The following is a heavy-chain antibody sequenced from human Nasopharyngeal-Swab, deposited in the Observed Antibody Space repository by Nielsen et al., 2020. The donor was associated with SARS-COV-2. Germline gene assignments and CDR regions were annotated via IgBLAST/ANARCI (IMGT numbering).Heavy chain of an antibody. J-gene: IGHJ6*02. D-gene: IGHD3-9*01. Sequence: GGSLRLSCAASGFTFSSYGMYWVRQAPGKGLEWVAVISYDGSNKYYADSVKGRFTISRDNSKNTLYLQMNSLRAEDTAVYYCAKEAGYYDILTGYYLSLGYGMDVWGQGTTVTVSS. CDR2: ISYDGSNK. V-gene: IGHV3-30*18. CDR1: GFTFSSYG. CDR3: AKEAGYYDILTGYYLSLGYGMDV.